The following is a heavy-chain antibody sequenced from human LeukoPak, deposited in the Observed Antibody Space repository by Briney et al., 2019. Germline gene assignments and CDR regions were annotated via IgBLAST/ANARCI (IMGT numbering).Heavy chain of an antibody. CDR3: ARQYYYGSGTSMDV. CDR2: IKQDGSDK. J-gene: IGHJ6*03. D-gene: IGHD3-10*01. V-gene: IGHV3-7*01. CDR1: GFTFSSYW. Sequence: GSLSLSCAASGFTFSSYWMSWVRQAPGKGLEWVANIKQDGSDKYYVDSVKGRFTISRDNAKNSLYLQMNSLRAEDTAVYYCARQYYYGSGTSMDVWGKGTTVTISS.